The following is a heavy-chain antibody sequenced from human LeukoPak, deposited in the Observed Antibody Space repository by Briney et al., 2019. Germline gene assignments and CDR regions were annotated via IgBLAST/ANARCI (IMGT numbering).Heavy chain of an antibody. D-gene: IGHD3-22*01. J-gene: IGHJ6*02. CDR2: INHSGST. CDR1: GGSFSGYY. CDR3: ARDLADDSSGHYYYYGMDV. V-gene: IGHV4-34*01. Sequence: KTSETLSLTCAVYGGSFSGYYWSWIRQPPGKGLEWIGEINHSGSTNYNPSLKSRVTISVDTSKNQFSLKLSSVTAADTAVYYCARDLADDSSGHYYYYGMDVWGQGTTVTVSS.